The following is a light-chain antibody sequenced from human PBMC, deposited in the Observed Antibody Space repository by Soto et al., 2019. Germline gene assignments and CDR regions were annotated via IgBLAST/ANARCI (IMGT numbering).Light chain of an antibody. CDR1: QSVSSSF. V-gene: IGKV3-20*01. J-gene: IGKJ4*01. Sequence: EIVLTQSPGTLSLSPGERATLSCRASQSVSSSFLAWYQQKPGQAPRLLIYGASSRATGIPDRFSGSGSGTDSTLTISRLEHEDVAVYYCQQYGSSPLTFGGGTKVEIK. CDR2: GAS. CDR3: QQYGSSPLT.